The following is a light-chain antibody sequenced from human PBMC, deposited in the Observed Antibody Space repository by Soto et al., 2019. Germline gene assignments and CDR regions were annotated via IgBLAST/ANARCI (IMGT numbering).Light chain of an antibody. V-gene: IGKV3-20*01. CDR3: QPYGSSQYT. J-gene: IGKJ2*01. CDR1: QSVNNNY. CDR2: GAS. Sequence: EIVLTQSPGTLSLSPGERATLSCRASQSVNNNYLAWYQQKPGQAPRLLIYGASSRATGIPDRFSGSGSGTYVTLTISRLEPEDFAVYYCQPYGSSQYTFGQGTKLEIK.